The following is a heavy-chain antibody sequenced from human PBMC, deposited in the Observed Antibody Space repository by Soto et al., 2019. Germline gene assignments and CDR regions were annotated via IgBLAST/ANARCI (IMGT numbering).Heavy chain of an antibody. Sequence: GGSLRLSCAASGFTFSRYAMHWVRQAPGKGLDWVAFISYDGNKKYYGDSVKGRFTISRDNSKNTLYLQMNSLRAEDTAVFHCARESVTGTMNYYYYYYGMDVWGQGTTVTVSS. J-gene: IGHJ6*02. CDR1: GFTFSRYA. V-gene: IGHV3-30-3*01. CDR2: ISYDGNKK. D-gene: IGHD6-19*01. CDR3: ARESVTGTMNYYYYYYGMDV.